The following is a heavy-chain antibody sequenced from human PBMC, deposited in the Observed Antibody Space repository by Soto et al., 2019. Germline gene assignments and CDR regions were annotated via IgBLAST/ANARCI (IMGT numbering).Heavy chain of an antibody. V-gene: IGHV4-34*01. CDR1: GASISGFY. J-gene: IGHJ6*02. CDR3: ASGSSSSSGAAMDV. CDR2: INPSGTT. Sequence: TWETQCLTYTVSGASISGFYWSWIRKSAGKGLEWIGRINPSGTTDYNPSLKSRVTISVDTSKNQFSLKLSSVTAADTAVYYCASGSSSSSGAAMDVWGQGTTVTVSS. D-gene: IGHD6-6*01.